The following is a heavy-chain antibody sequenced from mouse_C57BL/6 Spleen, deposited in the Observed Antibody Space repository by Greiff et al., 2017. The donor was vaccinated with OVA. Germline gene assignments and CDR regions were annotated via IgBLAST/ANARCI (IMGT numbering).Heavy chain of an antibody. CDR2: IYPGSGST. D-gene: IGHD1-1*01. V-gene: IGHV1-55*01. Sequence: QVQLQQPGAELVKPGASVKMSCKASGYTFTSYWITWVKQRPGQGLEWIGDIYPGSGSTNYNEKFKSKATLTVDTSSSTAYMQLSSLTSEDSAVYYCARDSIYYGSRYWYFDVWGTGTTVTVSS. CDR3: ARDSIYYGSRYWYFDV. CDR1: GYTFTSYW. J-gene: IGHJ1*03.